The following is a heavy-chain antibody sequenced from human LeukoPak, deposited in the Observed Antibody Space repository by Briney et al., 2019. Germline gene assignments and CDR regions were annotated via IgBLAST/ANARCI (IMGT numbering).Heavy chain of an antibody. V-gene: IGHV4-39*02. CDR3: ARDPPQDAFDI. CDR2: IYYSGST. CDR1: GGSTSSSSYY. J-gene: IGHJ3*02. Sequence: SETLSLTCTVSGGSTSSSSYYWGWIRQPRGKGLEWIGRIYYSGSTYYKPSFKSGVTISVATSRNQFSLKLSSVTAADTAVYYCARDPPQDAFDIWGQGTMVTVSS.